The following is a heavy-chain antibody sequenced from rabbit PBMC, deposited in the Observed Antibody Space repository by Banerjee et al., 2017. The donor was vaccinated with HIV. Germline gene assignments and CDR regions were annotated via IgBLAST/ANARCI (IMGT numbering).Heavy chain of an antibody. CDR3: ARISPGYDNAFKL. Sequence: QEQLEESGGDLVKPEGSLTLTCTASGFSFSSSYWICWVRQAPGKGLEWIACIDAGSSGSTYYASWEKGRFTISKASSTTVTLQMTSLTVADTATYFCARISPGYDNAFKLWGPGTLVT. V-gene: IGHV1S45*01. CDR1: GFSFSSSYW. CDR2: IDAGSSGST. J-gene: IGHJ4*01. D-gene: IGHD7-1*01.